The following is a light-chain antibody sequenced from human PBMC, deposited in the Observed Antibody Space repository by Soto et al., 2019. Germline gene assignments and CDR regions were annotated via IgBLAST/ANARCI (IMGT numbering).Light chain of an antibody. CDR1: QYIGTY. CDR3: QQSFTIPWT. J-gene: IGKJ1*01. Sequence: DIQMTQSPSSLSTSVGDRVTITCRASQYIGTYLNWCQQKPGEAPKLLMSSASRLQSGVPSTFSGSGSGTDFTLTISRLQPGDFATYYCQQSFTIPWTFGQGTRVEIK. CDR2: SAS. V-gene: IGKV1-39*01.